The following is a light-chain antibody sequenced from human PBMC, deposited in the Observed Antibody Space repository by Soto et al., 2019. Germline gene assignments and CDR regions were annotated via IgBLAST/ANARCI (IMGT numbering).Light chain of an antibody. J-gene: IGKJ1*01. CDR2: KAS. V-gene: IGKV1-5*03. Sequence: DIQMTQSPSTLSASVGETVTITCRASQSISSWLAWYQQKPGKAPKILIYKASTLQSGVPSRFSGTGSGTDFSLTISSLQPDDFATYYCQQYDFYSRTFGQGTKVEVK. CDR3: QQYDFYSRT. CDR1: QSISSW.